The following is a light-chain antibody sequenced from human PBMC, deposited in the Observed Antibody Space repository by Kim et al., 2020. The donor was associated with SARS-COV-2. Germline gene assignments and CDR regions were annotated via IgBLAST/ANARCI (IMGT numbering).Light chain of an antibody. V-gene: IGKV3-20*01. CDR1: QSVTGTN. CDR3: QYYGSSPPVT. Sequence: PGESATLSGRASQSVTGTNLAWYQQRPGQAPRLLMYGASYRDSGIPDRFSGSGSGTDFTLTISRLEPEDFAVYYCQYYGSSPPVTFGQGTRLEIK. CDR2: GAS. J-gene: IGKJ5*01.